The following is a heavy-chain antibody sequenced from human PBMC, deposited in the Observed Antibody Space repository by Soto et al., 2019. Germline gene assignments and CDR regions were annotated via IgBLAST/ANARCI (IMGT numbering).Heavy chain of an antibody. J-gene: IGHJ4*02. Sequence: QVQLVQSGAEVRKSGSTVKVSCQASGGSFGNNAISWVRQAPGQGLEWMGGIVPIFGTTNYAQKFQGRVTITADKSTNVAYLELSNLRSEDTDTYFCARFAESSGYMDIWGQGALVTVSS. D-gene: IGHD5-12*01. V-gene: IGHV1-69*06. CDR2: IVPIFGTT. CDR1: GGSFGNNA. CDR3: ARFAESSGYMDI.